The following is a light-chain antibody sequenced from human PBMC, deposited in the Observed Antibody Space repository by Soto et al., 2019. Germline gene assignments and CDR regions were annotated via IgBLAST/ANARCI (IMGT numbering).Light chain of an antibody. J-gene: IGKJ1*01. CDR3: QQYNNWPLWT. V-gene: IGKV3-15*01. CDR2: GAS. CDR1: QSVSSN. Sequence: EIVMTQSPANLSVSPGERATLSCRASQSVSSNLAWYQQKPGQAPRLLIYGASTRATGIPARFSGSGSGTEFTLTISSLQSEDFAVYYCQQYNNWPLWTFGQGTKVDIK.